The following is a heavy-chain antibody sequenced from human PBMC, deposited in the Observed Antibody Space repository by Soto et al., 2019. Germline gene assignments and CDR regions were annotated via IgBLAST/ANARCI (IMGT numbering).Heavy chain of an antibody. D-gene: IGHD2-2*01. V-gene: IGHV3-43*01. J-gene: IGHJ6*02. CDR3: AKDTRRGQLLSDGMDV. CDR2: ISWDGGST. CDR1: GFTFDDYT. Sequence: PGGSLRLSCAASGFTFDDYTMHWVRQAPGKGLEWVSLISWDGGSTYYADSVKGRFTISRDNSKNSLYLQMNSLRTEDTALYYCAKDTRRGQLLSDGMDVWGQGTTVTVSS.